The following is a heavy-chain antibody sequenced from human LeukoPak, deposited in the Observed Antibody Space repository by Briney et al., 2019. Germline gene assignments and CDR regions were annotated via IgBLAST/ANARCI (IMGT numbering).Heavy chain of an antibody. D-gene: IGHD3-22*01. J-gene: IGHJ4*02. CDR2: INSDGRST. CDR1: GFTFSSYW. Sequence: PGGSLRLSCAASGFTFSSYWIRWVRQAPGKGLVWVSRINSDGRSTSYADSVKGRFTISRDNAKNTLYLQMNSLRAEDTAVYYCASLYYYDSSGYYQPDYWGQGTLVTVSS. CDR3: ASLYYYDSSGYYQPDY. V-gene: IGHV3-74*01.